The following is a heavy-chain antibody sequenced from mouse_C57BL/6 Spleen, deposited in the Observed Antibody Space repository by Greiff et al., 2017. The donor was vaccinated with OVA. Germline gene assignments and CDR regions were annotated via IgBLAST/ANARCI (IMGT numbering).Heavy chain of an antibody. CDR2: IYPGSGNT. J-gene: IGHJ2*01. D-gene: IGHD2-2*01. V-gene: IGHV1-76*01. Sequence: VKVVESGAELVRPGASVKLSCKASGYTFTDYYINWVKQRPGQGLEWIARIYPGSGNTYYNEKFKGKATLTAEKSSSTAYMQLSSLTSEDSAVYFCASGYDPFDYWGQGTTLTVSS. CDR3: ASGYDPFDY. CDR1: GYTFTDYY.